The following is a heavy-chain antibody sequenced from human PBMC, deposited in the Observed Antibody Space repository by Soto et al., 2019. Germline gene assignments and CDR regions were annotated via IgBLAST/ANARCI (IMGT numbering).Heavy chain of an antibody. D-gene: IGHD6-19*01. CDR3: AKTANGWFSAFDI. CDR1: GFSFSNYA. CDR2: ISDSGVNT. V-gene: IGHV3-23*01. Sequence: GGSLRLSCAASGFSFSNYAMGWVRQAPGKGLNWVSAISDSGVNTYYPDSVKGRFTFSRDNSKNTLYLQMNSLRAEDTAVYYCAKTANGWFSAFDIWGQGTMVTVSS. J-gene: IGHJ3*02.